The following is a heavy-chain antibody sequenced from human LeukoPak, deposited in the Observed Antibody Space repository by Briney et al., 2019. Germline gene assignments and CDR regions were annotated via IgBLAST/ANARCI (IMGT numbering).Heavy chain of an antibody. CDR1: GFTFSSYS. D-gene: IGHD5-18*01. Sequence: GGSLRLSCAASGFTFSSYSMSWVRQAPGKGLEWVSSISGSGSYISYADSVKGRFTISRDNAKNSLYLQMNSLRAEDTAVYYCARAGYSQDWPYFDYWGQGTLVTVSS. CDR3: ARAGYSQDWPYFDY. CDR2: ISGSGSYI. J-gene: IGHJ4*02. V-gene: IGHV3-21*01.